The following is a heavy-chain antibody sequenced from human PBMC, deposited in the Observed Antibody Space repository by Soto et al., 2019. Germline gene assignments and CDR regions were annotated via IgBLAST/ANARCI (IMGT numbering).Heavy chain of an antibody. J-gene: IGHJ5*02. CDR3: ARYNWNYMGFDP. V-gene: IGHV1-8*01. Sequence: QVQLVQSGAEVKKPGASVKVSCKASGYTFTTYDINWVRQATGQGLEWMGWMNSNSGNTGYAQKFQGRDTMTRNTSITTAYMELSSLRSEDTAVYYCARYNWNYMGFDPWGQGTLVTVSS. D-gene: IGHD1-7*01. CDR2: MNSNSGNT. CDR1: GYTFTTYD.